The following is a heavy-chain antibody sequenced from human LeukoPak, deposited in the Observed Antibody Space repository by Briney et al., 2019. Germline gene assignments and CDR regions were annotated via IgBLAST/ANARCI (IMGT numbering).Heavy chain of an antibody. D-gene: IGHD5-24*01. V-gene: IGHV3-23*01. Sequence: GGSLRLSCAASGFTFSSYAMSWVRQAPGKGLEWVSAISGSGGSTYYADSVKGRFTISRDNSKNTLFLQMSSLRPEDTALYYCGKEGKGSGGQTICPWGQGTL. CDR1: GFTFSSYA. CDR2: ISGSGGST. CDR3: GKEGKGSGGQTICP. J-gene: IGHJ5*01.